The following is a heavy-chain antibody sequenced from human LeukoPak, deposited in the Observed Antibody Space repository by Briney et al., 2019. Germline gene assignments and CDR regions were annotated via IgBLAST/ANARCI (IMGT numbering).Heavy chain of an antibody. V-gene: IGHV4-59*01. D-gene: IGHD3-16*01. J-gene: IGHJ5*02. CDR2: IYYSGST. CDR3: ARDLGGVEANWFDP. Sequence: SETLSLTCTVSGGSISSNYWSWIRQPPGKGLEWIGNIYYSGSTNYNPSLKSRVTISVDTSKNQFSLKLSSVTVADTAVYYCARDLGGVEANWFDPWGQGTLVTVSS. CDR1: GGSISSNY.